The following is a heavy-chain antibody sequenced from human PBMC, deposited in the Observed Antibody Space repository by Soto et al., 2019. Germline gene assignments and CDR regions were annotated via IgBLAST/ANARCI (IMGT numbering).Heavy chain of an antibody. CDR1: GGTFSRYS. CDR3: AGEDRDRETGLVPAAIDGMDV. CDR2: IIPIFGIA. Sequence: QVQLVQSGAEVKKPGSSVKVSCKASGGTFSRYSITWVRQAPGHGLEWIGRIIPIFGIASYAQKFQGRVTITADECTTAAYMELSSLRSDETAVYYCAGEDRDRETGLVPAAIDGMDVWGPGTTVTVSS. J-gene: IGHJ6*02. V-gene: IGHV1-69*08. D-gene: IGHD2-2*01.